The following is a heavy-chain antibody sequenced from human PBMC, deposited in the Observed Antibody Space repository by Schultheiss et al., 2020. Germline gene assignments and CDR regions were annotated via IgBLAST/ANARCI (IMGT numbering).Heavy chain of an antibody. J-gene: IGHJ4*02. V-gene: IGHV3-21*01. CDR3: ASLGWLQKRIDY. CDR2: ISSSSSYI. Sequence: GESLKISCAASGFTFSSYSMNWVRQAPGKGLEWVSSISSSSSYIYYADSVKGRFTISRDNAKNSLYLQMNSLRAEDTAVYYCASLGWLQKRIDYWGQGTLVTVAS. D-gene: IGHD5-24*01. CDR1: GFTFSSYS.